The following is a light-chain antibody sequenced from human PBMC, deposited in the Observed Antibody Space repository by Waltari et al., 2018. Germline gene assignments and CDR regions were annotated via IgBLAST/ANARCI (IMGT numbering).Light chain of an antibody. CDR3: MQTLQTPYT. V-gene: IGKV2-28*01. CDR2: WAS. Sequence: DIVMTQSPLSLPVNPGEPASISCRSSESLLHSNGYTYLDWYLQKPGQSPHRLIYWASNRASGVPDRFSGSGSGTDFTLKISRVEAEDVGVYYCMQTLQTPYTFGQGTKLEIK. J-gene: IGKJ2*01. CDR1: ESLLHSNGYTY.